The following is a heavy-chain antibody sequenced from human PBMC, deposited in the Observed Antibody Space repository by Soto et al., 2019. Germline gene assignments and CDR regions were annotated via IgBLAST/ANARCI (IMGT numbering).Heavy chain of an antibody. V-gene: IGHV4-59*01. CDR1: GGSISSYY. Sequence: SETLSLTCTVSGGSISSYYWSWIRQPPGKGLEWIGYIYYSGSTNYNPSLKSRVTVSVDTSKNQFSLKLSSVTAADTAVYYCAGGAVAGTRGWFDPWGQGTLVTVSS. J-gene: IGHJ5*02. CDR3: AGGAVAGTRGWFDP. D-gene: IGHD6-19*01. CDR2: IYYSGST.